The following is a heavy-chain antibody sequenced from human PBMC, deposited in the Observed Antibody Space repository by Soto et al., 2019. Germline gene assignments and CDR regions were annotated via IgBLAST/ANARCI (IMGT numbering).Heavy chain of an antibody. CDR2: IYYSGTT. CDR3: ARSIPPLNNWFDP. Sequence: SETLSLTCSLSGGSLSSGDYYWRWIGQPPGKSQERIGYIYYSGTTSYNPCLKSRVTISVNTSKNKFSLTLSSVTAADSAVYYCARSIPPLNNWFDPWGQGTLVTVSS. V-gene: IGHV4-30-4*01. J-gene: IGHJ5*02. D-gene: IGHD2-2*01. CDR1: GGSLSSGDYY.